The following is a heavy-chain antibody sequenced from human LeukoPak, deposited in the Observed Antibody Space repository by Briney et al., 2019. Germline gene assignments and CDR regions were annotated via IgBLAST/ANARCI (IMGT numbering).Heavy chain of an antibody. Sequence: ASVKVSCKASGYTFTSYAMHWVRQAPGQRLEWMGWINAGNGNTKYSQKFQGRVTITRDTSASTAYMELSSLRSEDTAVYYCARVWGTVTTPVYWGQGTLVTVSS. D-gene: IGHD4-17*01. CDR2: INAGNGNT. CDR3: ARVWGTVTTPVY. V-gene: IGHV1-3*01. CDR1: GYTFTSYA. J-gene: IGHJ4*02.